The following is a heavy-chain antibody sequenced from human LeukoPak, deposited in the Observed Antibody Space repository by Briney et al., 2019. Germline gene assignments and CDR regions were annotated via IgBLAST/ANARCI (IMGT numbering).Heavy chain of an antibody. Sequence: ASVKVSCKVSGYTFTDYYMHWVRQAPGQGLEWMGWINPKSGGTNYAQQFQGRVTMTRDTSISTAYMELGNLRSDDTAVYYCARGVAAAGGRWFDPWGQGTLVTVSS. V-gene: IGHV1-2*02. J-gene: IGHJ5*02. D-gene: IGHD6-13*01. CDR3: ARGVAAAGGRWFDP. CDR2: INPKSGGT. CDR1: GYTFTDYY.